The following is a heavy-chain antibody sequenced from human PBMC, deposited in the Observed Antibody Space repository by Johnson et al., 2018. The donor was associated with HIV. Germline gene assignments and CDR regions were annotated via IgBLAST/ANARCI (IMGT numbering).Heavy chain of an antibody. CDR2: ISWNSGSI. J-gene: IGHJ3*02. CDR3: ARGYCTYGVCYTKVDAFDI. Sequence: VQLVESGGGLVQPGRSLRLSCAASGFTFDDYAMHWVRQAPGKGLEWVSGISWNSGSIDYADSVKGRFTISRDNAKNTLFLQMNSLRPEDTAVYYCARGYCTYGVCYTKVDAFDIWGQGTMVTVSS. V-gene: IGHV3-9*01. CDR1: GFTFDDYA. D-gene: IGHD2-8*01.